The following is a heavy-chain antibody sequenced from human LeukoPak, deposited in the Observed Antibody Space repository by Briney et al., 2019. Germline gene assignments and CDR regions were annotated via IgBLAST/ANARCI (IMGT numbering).Heavy chain of an antibody. CDR1: GGTFSSYA. D-gene: IGHD6-6*01. CDR3: ARECSGSIAAPSWFDP. J-gene: IGHJ5*02. Sequence: ASVKVSCKASGGTFSSYAISWVRQAPGQGLEWMGGIIPIFGTANYAQKFQGRVTITADESTSTAYMELSSLRSEDTAVYYCARECSGSIAAPSWFDPWGRGTLVTVSS. V-gene: IGHV1-69*13. CDR2: IIPIFGTA.